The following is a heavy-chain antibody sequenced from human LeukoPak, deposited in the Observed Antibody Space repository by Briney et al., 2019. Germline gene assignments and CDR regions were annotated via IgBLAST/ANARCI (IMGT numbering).Heavy chain of an antibody. V-gene: IGHV4-39*07. CDR1: GGSISSSSYY. Sequence: SETLSLTCTVSGGSISSSSYYWGWIRQPPGQGLEWIGSIYYSGSTNYNPSLKSRVTISVDTSKNQFSLKLSSVTAADTAVYHCARRIAAAGTYDWFDPWGQGTLVTVSS. D-gene: IGHD6-13*01. CDR2: IYYSGST. J-gene: IGHJ5*02. CDR3: ARRIAAAGTYDWFDP.